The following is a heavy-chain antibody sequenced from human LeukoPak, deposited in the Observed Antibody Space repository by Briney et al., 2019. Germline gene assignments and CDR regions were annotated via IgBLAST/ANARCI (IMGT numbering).Heavy chain of an antibody. Sequence: GGSLRLSCAASGFTFSSYWMSWVRQAPGKGLEWVANIKQDGSEKYYVDSVKGRLTISRDNAKNSLYLQMNSLRAEDTAVYYCARDGGYYYGSGNSYYFDYWGQGTLVTVSS. J-gene: IGHJ4*02. CDR3: ARDGGYYYGSGNSYYFDY. V-gene: IGHV3-7*03. CDR1: GFTFSSYW. CDR2: IKQDGSEK. D-gene: IGHD3-10*01.